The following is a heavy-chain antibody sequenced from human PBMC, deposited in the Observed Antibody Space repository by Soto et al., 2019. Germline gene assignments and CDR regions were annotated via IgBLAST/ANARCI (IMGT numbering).Heavy chain of an antibody. J-gene: IGHJ6*02. V-gene: IGHV3-23*01. CDR2: ISGSGGST. Sequence: GGSLRLSCAASGFTFSTYAMSWVRRAPGKGLEWVSAISGSGGSTHYADSVKGRFTISRDNSKNTLFLQMNSLRVEDTAVYYCATRRDASYYYYGMDVWGQGTTVTGSS. CDR1: GFTFSTYA. D-gene: IGHD2-2*01. CDR3: ATRRDASYYYYGMDV.